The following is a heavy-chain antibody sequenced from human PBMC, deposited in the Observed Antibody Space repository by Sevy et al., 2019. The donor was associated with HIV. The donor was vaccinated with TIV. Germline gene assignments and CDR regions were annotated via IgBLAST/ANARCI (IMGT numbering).Heavy chain of an antibody. CDR1: GFTFNTML. D-gene: IGHD4-4*01. J-gene: IGHJ4*02. V-gene: IGHV3-30*04. Sequence: GGSLRPSCAASGFTFNTMLRHWVRRAPGKGRGGWPVIYYAGVLQSYTDPVKGRFTISRDNSKNKLYLEMTGLRVEDTAVYYCTRDSGYDPNYVPGHYWGQGTPVTVSS. CDR2: IYYAGVLQ. CDR3: TRDSGYDPNYVPGHY.